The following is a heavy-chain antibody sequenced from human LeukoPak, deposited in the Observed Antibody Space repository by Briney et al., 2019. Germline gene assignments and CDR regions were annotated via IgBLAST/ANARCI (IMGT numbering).Heavy chain of an antibody. Sequence: ASVKVSCKASGYTFTSYGISWVRQAPGQGLEWMGWISAYNGNTNYAQKLQGRVTMTTDTSTSTAYMELSSLRSEDTAVYYCARGPLIAARQAYFDYWGQGTLVTVSS. CDR3: ARGPLIAARQAYFDY. D-gene: IGHD6-6*01. CDR1: GYTFTSYG. CDR2: ISAYNGNT. V-gene: IGHV1-18*01. J-gene: IGHJ4*02.